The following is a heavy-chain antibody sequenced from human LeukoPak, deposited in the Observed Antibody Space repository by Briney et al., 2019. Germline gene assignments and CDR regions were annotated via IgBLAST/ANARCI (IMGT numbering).Heavy chain of an antibody. Sequence: GASVKVSCKTSGYTFSSYTITWVRQAPGQGLEWMGWISAYNGNTNYAQKLQGRVTMTTDTSTSTAYMELRSLRSDDTAVYYCARASGGIAAAGTYYFDYWGQGTLVTVSS. J-gene: IGHJ4*02. CDR1: GYTFSSYT. CDR3: ARASGGIAAAGTYYFDY. D-gene: IGHD6-13*01. CDR2: ISAYNGNT. V-gene: IGHV1-18*01.